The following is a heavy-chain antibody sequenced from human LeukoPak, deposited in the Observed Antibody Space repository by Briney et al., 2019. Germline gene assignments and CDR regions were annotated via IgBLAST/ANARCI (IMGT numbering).Heavy chain of an antibody. CDR2: INHSGST. CDR3: ARVAGLYSSSWYGGSTIDY. J-gene: IGHJ4*02. V-gene: IGHV4-34*01. CDR1: GGSFSGYY. Sequence: SETLSLTCAVYGGSFSGYYWSWIRQPPGKGLEWIGEINHSGSTNYNPSLKSRVTISVDTSKNQFSLKLSSVTAADTAVYYCARVAGLYSSSWYGGSTIDYWGQETLVTVSS. D-gene: IGHD6-13*01.